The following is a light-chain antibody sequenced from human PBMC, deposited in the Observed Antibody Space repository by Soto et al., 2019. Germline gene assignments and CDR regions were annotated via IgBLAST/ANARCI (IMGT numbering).Light chain of an antibody. CDR2: GAS. Sequence: EIVLTQTPVTLSVSPGDRATLSCRASQSVSSNLAWYQQRPGQPPRLLIYGASTRATGIPARFSGSGSGTEFTLTISSLQSEDFAVYYCQQYNNWPLTFGQGTKVEIK. CDR1: QSVSSN. CDR3: QQYNNWPLT. J-gene: IGKJ1*01. V-gene: IGKV3-15*01.